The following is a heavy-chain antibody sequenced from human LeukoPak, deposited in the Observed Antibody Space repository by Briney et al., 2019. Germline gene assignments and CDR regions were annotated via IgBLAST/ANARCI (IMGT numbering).Heavy chain of an antibody. V-gene: IGHV4-59*12. Sequence: SETLSLTCTVSGGSISSYYWSWIRQPPGKGLEWIGYIYYSGSTNYNPSLKSRVTISVDTSKNQFSLKLSSVTAADTAVYYCARDGGVTYYYFYYYMDVWGKGTTVTVSS. CDR2: IYYSGST. CDR3: ARDGGVTYYYFYYYMDV. J-gene: IGHJ6*03. CDR1: GGSISSYY. D-gene: IGHD3-16*01.